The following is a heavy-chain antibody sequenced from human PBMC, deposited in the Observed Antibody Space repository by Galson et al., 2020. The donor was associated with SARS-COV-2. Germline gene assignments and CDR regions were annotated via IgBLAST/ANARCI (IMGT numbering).Heavy chain of an antibody. Sequence: PGGSLRLSCAASGFTFSNYAMHWVRQAPGKGLEWVAAISYDGTNEYYADSVKGRFTVSRDNSKNTLSIQMNSLRADDTAVYYCAKSGPDRVGATYFEYWGQGTLVTVSS. V-gene: IGHV3-30*14. CDR3: AKSGPDRVGATYFEY. J-gene: IGHJ4*02. D-gene: IGHD1-26*01. CDR1: GFTFSNYA. CDR2: ISYDGTNE.